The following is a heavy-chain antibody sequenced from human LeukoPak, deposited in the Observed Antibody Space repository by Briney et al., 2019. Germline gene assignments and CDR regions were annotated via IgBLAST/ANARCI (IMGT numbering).Heavy chain of an antibody. CDR1: GYSISSGYY. Sequence: SETLSLTCTVSGYSISSGYYWGWIRQPAGKGLEWIGRIYSSGSTDYNPSLKSRVTMSVDTSKNKFSLKLSSVTAADTAVYARDSGTTGEVKFDPWGQGTLVTVSS. D-gene: IGHD3-10*01. V-gene: IGHV4-38-2*02. CDR2: IYSSGST. CDR3: DSGTTGEVKFDP. J-gene: IGHJ5*02.